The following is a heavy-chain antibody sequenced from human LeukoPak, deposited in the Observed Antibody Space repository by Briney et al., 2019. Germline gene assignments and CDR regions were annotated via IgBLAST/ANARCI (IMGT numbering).Heavy chain of an antibody. D-gene: IGHD4-17*01. J-gene: IGHJ4*02. CDR2: INPSGGST. CDR1: GYTFTSYY. CDR3: ARDRLTTVTTSTPFDY. V-gene: IGHV1-46*01. Sequence: GTVKVSCKASGYTFTSYYLHWVRPAPGQGLAWMVIINPSGGSTTYRQKFQGRVTMTRDTSTSTVYMELSSLRSEDTAVYYCARDRLTTVTTSTPFDYWGQGTLVTVSS.